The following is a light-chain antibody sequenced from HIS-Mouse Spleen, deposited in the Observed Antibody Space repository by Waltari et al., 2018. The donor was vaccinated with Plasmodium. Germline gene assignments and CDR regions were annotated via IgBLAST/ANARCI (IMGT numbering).Light chain of an antibody. Sequence: QSALTQPASVSGSPGQSITIPCPGPRLAGGGYTFVSWSQQHPGKAPKLMIYEVSNRPSGVSNRFSGSKSGNTASLTISGLQAEDEADYYCSSYTSSSTLLYVFGTGTKVTVL. J-gene: IGLJ1*01. CDR1: RLAGGGYTF. CDR3: SSYTSSSTLLYV. CDR2: EVS. V-gene: IGLV2-14*01.